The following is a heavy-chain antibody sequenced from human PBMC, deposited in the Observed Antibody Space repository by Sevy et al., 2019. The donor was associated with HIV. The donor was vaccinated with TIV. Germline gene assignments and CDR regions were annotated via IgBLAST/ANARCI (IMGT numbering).Heavy chain of an antibody. D-gene: IGHD3-10*01. CDR3: TRVRGLLGWFDS. J-gene: IGHJ5*01. V-gene: IGHV3-30*04. CDR1: GFTFSDYT. CDR2: ISYDGSRT. Sequence: GGSLRLSCAASGFTFSDYTIHWVRQAPGKRLEWVSVISYDGSRTSYADSVKGRFTISRDNSKNTLFLQMNSLRAEDTAVYYCTRVRGLLGWFDSWGQGTLVTVSS.